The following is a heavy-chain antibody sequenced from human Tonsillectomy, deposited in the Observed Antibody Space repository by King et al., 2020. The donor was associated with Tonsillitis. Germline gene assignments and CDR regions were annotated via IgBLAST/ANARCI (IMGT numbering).Heavy chain of an antibody. CDR3: ARDHSPGDSSGYLNY. D-gene: IGHD3-22*01. CDR1: GFTFSSYA. V-gene: IGHV3-30-3*01. CDR2: ISYDGSDK. Sequence: VQLVESRGGVVQPGRSLRLSCAASGFTFSSYAMHWVRQAPGKGLGWVAVISYDGSDKYYADSVKGRFTISRDNSKNTLYLQMNSLTAEDTAVYYCARDHSPGDSSGYLNYWGQGTLVTVSS. J-gene: IGHJ4*02.